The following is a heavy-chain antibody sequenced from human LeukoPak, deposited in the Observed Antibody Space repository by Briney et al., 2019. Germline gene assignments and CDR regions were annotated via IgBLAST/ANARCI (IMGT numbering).Heavy chain of an antibody. D-gene: IGHD3-22*01. V-gene: IGHV3-21*01. CDR3: ARVFNYYDSSGYCDY. J-gene: IGHJ4*02. Sequence: GGSLRLSCAASGFTFSSYSMNWVRQAPGKGLEWVSSISSSSSFIYYADSVKGRFTISRDNAKNSLYLQMNSLRAEDTAVYYCARVFNYYDSSGYCDYWGQGTLVTVSS. CDR1: GFTFSSYS. CDR2: ISSSSSFI.